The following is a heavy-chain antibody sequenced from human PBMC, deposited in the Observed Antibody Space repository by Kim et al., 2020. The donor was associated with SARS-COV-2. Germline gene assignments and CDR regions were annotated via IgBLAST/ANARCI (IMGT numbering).Heavy chain of an antibody. CDR3: ARDQTRNFYFDY. V-gene: IGHV3-7*03. D-gene: IGHD1-7*01. Sequence: YGVDSVKGRITLSRDNAKNSLYLQMSSLRAEDTAVYYCARDQTRNFYFDYWGQGTLVTVSS. J-gene: IGHJ4*02.